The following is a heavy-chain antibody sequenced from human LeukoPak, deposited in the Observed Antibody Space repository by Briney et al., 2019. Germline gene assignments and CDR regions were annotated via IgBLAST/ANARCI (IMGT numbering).Heavy chain of an antibody. CDR1: GGTFINYA. CDR3: ARDALYSRGWYIH. D-gene: IGHD6-19*01. Sequence: SVTVSCKASGGTFINYAISWVRQAPGQGREWMGRIIHILGIANYAQKFQGRVTITADKSTSKAYMELSSLRSEDTAVYYCARDALYSRGWYIHWGQGTLVTVSS. V-gene: IGHV1-69*04. J-gene: IGHJ4*02. CDR2: IIHILGIA.